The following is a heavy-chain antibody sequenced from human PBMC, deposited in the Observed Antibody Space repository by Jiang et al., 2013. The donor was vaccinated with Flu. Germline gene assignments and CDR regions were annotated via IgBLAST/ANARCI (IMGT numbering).Heavy chain of an antibody. CDR2: INPSGGST. CDR3: ARGSLGGSIWFSDYYYGMDV. V-gene: IGHV1-46*01. Sequence: SGAEVKKPGASVKVSCKASGYTFTSYYMHWVRQAPGQGLEWMGIINPSGGSTSYAQKFQGRVTMTRDTSTSTVYMELSSLRSEDTAVYYCARGSLGGSIWFSDYYYGMDVWGQGTTVTVS. J-gene: IGHJ6*02. D-gene: IGHD1-26*01. CDR1: GYTFTSYY.